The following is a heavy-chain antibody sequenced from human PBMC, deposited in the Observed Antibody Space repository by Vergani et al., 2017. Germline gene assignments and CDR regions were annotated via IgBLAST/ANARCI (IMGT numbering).Heavy chain of an antibody. CDR2: ISYDGSNK. Sequence: QVQLVESGGGVVQPGRSLRLSCAASGFTFSSYAMHWVRQAPGKGVEGVAVISYDGSNKYYADSVKGRFTISRDNSKNTLYLQMNSLRAEDTAVYYCAREGVVPAACFDYWGQGTLVTVSS. V-gene: IGHV3-30-3*01. D-gene: IGHD2-2*01. CDR1: GFTFSSYA. CDR3: AREGVVPAACFDY. J-gene: IGHJ4*02.